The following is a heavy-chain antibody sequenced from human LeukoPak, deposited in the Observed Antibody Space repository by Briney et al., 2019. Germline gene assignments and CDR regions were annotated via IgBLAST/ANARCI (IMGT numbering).Heavy chain of an antibody. J-gene: IGHJ4*02. CDR3: AREAVVSSGGLYYFDY. D-gene: IGHD6-19*01. Sequence: GGSLRLSCAASVFTFRSYRMNWVRQAPGKGLEWVLYISSSNSTIYSADSVKGRFTISRDNAKNSLYLQMNSLRAEDTAVYYCAREAVVSSGGLYYFDYWGQGTLVTVSS. CDR1: VFTFRSYR. V-gene: IGHV3-48*01. CDR2: ISSSNSTI.